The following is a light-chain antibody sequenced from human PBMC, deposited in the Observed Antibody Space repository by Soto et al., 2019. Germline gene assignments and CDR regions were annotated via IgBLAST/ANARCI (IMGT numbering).Light chain of an antibody. CDR1: QSVSSY. V-gene: IGKV3-11*01. CDR3: QQRSNWPPWT. J-gene: IGKJ1*01. Sequence: EIVLTQSPATLSLSPGERATLSCRASQSVSSYLAWYQQKPGQAPRLLIYDASIRATGIPARFSGSGSGTDYTLTISSLEPEAFALYYCQQRSNWPPWTFGQGTKVEIK. CDR2: DAS.